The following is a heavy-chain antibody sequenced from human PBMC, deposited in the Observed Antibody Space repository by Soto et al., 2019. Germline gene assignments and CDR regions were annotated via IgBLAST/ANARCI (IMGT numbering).Heavy chain of an antibody. D-gene: IGHD6-19*01. CDR2: IKSKTDGGTT. V-gene: IGHV3-15*07. Sequence: GGSLRVSCAAAGFPFSDAGMNWVRQAPGKGLEWVGRIKSKTDGGTTDYAAPVKGRFTISRDDSKNTLYLQMNSLKTEDTAVYYCTHIAVAFWGQGTMVTVSS. CDR3: THIAVAF. J-gene: IGHJ3*01. CDR1: GFPFSDAG.